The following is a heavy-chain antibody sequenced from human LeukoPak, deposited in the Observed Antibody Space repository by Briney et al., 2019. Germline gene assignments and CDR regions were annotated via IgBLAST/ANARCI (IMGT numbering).Heavy chain of an antibody. D-gene: IGHD2-2*01. Sequence: GGSLRLSCAASGFTVSNAWMKWVRQAPGKGLECVGRIKSKTDGGTTDYAAPVKGRFTVSRDDSRNTLVLQMDSLKSEDTAVYYCTTDQGSSTHFYHFDYWGQGTLVTVSS. V-gene: IGHV3-15*01. J-gene: IGHJ4*02. CDR2: IKSKTDGGTT. CDR1: GFTVSNAW. CDR3: TTDQGSSTHFYHFDY.